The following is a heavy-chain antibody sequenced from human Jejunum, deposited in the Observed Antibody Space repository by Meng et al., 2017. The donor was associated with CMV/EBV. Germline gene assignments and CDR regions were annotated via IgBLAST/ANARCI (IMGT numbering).Heavy chain of an antibody. CDR2: SFHSGST. CDR1: CASITMFSW. D-gene: IGHD5/OR15-5a*01. Sequence: VSCASITMFSWWSWVRQATGEGLQGIGDSFHSGSTTYSDTLKSRVTLSMDKSKNQFTLKLTAVNAADTAVYYCARDLYDDKNGGDWGPGTLVTVSS. J-gene: IGHJ4*02. CDR3: ARDLYDDKNGGD. V-gene: IGHV4-4*02.